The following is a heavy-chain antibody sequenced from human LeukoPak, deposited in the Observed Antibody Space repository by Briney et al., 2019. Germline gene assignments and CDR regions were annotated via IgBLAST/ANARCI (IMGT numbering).Heavy chain of an antibody. J-gene: IGHJ5*02. D-gene: IGHD5-12*01. CDR2: ISYGGSNK. V-gene: IGHV3-30-3*01. Sequence: GGSLRLSCAASGFTFSSYAMHWVRQAPGKGLEWVAVISYGGSNKYYADSVKGRFTISRDNSKNTLYLQMNSLRAEDTAVYYCASGYSGYDPLRFDPWGQGTLVTVSS. CDR1: GFTFSSYA. CDR3: ASGYSGYDPLRFDP.